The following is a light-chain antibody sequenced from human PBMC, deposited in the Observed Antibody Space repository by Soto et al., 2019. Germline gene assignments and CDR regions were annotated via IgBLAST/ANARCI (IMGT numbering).Light chain of an antibody. CDR3: QQRSNWPPGPMYT. CDR1: QGVISNS. Sequence: EILLTQSPGTLSLSPGERATLSCRASQGVISNSLAWYQQKPGQAPRLLIYGAFHRATGVPDRFSGSGSVTDFTLTISSLESEDFAVYYCQQRSNWPPGPMYTFGQGTKLEIK. J-gene: IGKJ2*01. V-gene: IGKV3D-20*02. CDR2: GAF.